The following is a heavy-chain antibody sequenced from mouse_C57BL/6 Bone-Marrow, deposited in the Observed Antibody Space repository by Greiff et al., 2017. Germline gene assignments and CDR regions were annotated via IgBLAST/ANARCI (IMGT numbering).Heavy chain of an antibody. V-gene: IGHV1-52*01. CDR3: ARGARDY. Sequence: VQLQQPGAELVRPGSSVKLSCKASVSTFPSYWLHWVQQRPIQGLEWIGNIDPSDSETHYNQKFKDKATLTVDKSSSTAYMQLSSLTSEDSAVYYCARGARDYWGQGTSVTVSS. CDR2: IDPSDSET. J-gene: IGHJ4*01. CDR1: VSTFPSYW.